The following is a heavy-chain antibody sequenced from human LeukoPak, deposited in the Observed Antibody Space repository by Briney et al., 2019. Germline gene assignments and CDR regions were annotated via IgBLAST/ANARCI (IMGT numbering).Heavy chain of an antibody. V-gene: IGHV3-48*03. CDR3: ARGYINV. J-gene: IGHJ6*03. Sequence: PGGSLRLSCAASGFTFSDYEMNWVRQAPGKGLEWVSYIGSSGATIYYADSVKGRFTISRDNAKNSLYLQMNSLRAEDTAVYYCARGYINVWGKGTTVTVSS. CDR2: IGSSGATI. CDR1: GFTFSDYE.